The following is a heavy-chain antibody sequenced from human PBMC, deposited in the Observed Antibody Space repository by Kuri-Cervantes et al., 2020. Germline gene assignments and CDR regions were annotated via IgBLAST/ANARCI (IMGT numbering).Heavy chain of an antibody. CDR1: GGSFSGYY. Sequence: GSLRLSCAVYGGSFSGYYWSWIRQPPGKGLEWIGEISHSGTTYFHPSLKSRVTISVDTSKNQFSLRLSSVTAADTAVYFCIHGDGRYFDYWGQGTLVTVSS. CDR2: ISHSGTT. V-gene: IGHV4-34*03. CDR3: IHGDGRYFDY. D-gene: IGHD4-17*01. J-gene: IGHJ4*02.